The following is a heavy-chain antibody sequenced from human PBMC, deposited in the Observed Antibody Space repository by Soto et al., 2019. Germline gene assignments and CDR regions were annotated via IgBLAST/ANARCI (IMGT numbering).Heavy chain of an antibody. J-gene: IGHJ6*02. CDR2: LKPDNGGT. CDR3: ARDLCPLGSVSPCPTFCMDL. D-gene: IGHD3-10*01. Sequence: QVQLVQSGAEVKPPGASVKVSCKASGYTFTGHYMHWVRQVSGRRLEFLGWLKPDNGGTYYAPKFQGRVTFTRDTSTTTAYMEMSGLRADDTAVYFCARDLCPLGSVSPCPTFCMDLWGQGTTVAVSS. CDR1: GYTFTGHY. V-gene: IGHV1-2*02.